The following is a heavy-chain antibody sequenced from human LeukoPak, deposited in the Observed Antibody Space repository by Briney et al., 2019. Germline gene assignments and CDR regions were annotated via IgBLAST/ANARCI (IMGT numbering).Heavy chain of an antibody. D-gene: IGHD5-18*01. CDR1: GFDFSTFG. V-gene: IGHV3-33*01. CDR3: ARSARDSEYTNMDQ. CDR2: IWYDGATK. J-gene: IGHJ4*01. Sequence: GGSLRLSCAASGFDFSTFGMHWVRQAPGKGLEWVAVIWYDGATKYYGDSVKGRFTISRDNTKNTVYLQMNSLRAEDTAVYYCARSARDSEYTNMDQWGHGTLVTVSS.